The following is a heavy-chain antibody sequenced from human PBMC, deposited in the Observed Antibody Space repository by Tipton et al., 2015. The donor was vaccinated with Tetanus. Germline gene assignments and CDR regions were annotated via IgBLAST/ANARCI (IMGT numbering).Heavy chain of an antibody. D-gene: IGHD5/OR15-5a*01. CDR2: IYGGGSSP. CDR1: GFTFSSYA. J-gene: IGHJ3*02. CDR3: AKEIYVGSGAAFDI. V-gene: IGHV3-23*03. Sequence: SLRLSCAASGFTFSSYAMSWVRQAPGKGLEWVSVIYGGGSSPYYADSVKGRFTISRDNSKNTLYLQMNSLRAEDTAVYYCAKEIYVGSGAAFDIWGQGTVVTVSS.